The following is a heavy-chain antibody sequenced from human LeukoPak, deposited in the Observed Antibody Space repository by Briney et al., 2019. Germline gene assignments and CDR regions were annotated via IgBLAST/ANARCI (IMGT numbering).Heavy chain of an antibody. V-gene: IGHV1-2*02. CDR3: ARAGYSSSWYDY. CDR2: INPNSGGT. D-gene: IGHD6-13*01. CDR1: GYTFTGYN. J-gene: IGHJ4*02. Sequence: ASVKVSCKASGYTFTGYNMHWVRKAPGQGLGWMGWINPNSGGTNYAQKFQGRVTMTRDTSISTAYMELSRLRSDDTAVYYCARAGYSSSWYDYWGQGTLVTVSS.